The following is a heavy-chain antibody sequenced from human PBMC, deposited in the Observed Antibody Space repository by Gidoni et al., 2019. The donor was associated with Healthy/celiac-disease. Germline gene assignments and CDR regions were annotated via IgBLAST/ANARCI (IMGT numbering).Heavy chain of an antibody. CDR3: ARGNSGSYNDYFDY. V-gene: IGHV3-21*01. J-gene: IGHJ4*02. Sequence: EVQLVESGGGLVKPGGSLRLSCAASGFTFSSYSMNWVRQAPGKGLEWVSSISSSSSYIYYADSVKGRFTISRDNAKNSLYLQMNSLRAEDTAVYYCARGNSGSYNDYFDYWGQGTLVTVSS. CDR2: ISSSSSYI. D-gene: IGHD1-26*01. CDR1: GFTFSSYS.